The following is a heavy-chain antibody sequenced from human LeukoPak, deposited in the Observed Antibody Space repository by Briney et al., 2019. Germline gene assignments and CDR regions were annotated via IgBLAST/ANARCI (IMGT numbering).Heavy chain of an antibody. CDR2: IKKDGTEK. Sequence: GGSLRLSCAASGFTFSSYWVSWVRQAPGKGLEWVANIKKDGTEKKYVDSVKGRFTISRDNAKNSLYLQMNSLRAEDTALYYCAREGGSGWYSGWFDPWGQGTLVTVSS. V-gene: IGHV3-7*01. CDR3: AREGGSGWYSGWFDP. CDR1: GFTFSSYW. J-gene: IGHJ5*02. D-gene: IGHD6-19*01.